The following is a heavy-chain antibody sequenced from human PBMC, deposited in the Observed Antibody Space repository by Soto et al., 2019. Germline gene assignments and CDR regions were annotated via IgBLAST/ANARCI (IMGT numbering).Heavy chain of an antibody. Sequence: PTLSLTCAISGDSVSSNSAAWNWIRQSPSRGLEWLGRTYYRSKWYNDYAVSVKSRITINPDTSKNQFSLQLNSVTPEDTAVYYCARAHCSGGSCYFGYWGQGTLVTVSS. CDR1: GDSVSSNSAA. V-gene: IGHV6-1*01. CDR3: ARAHCSGGSCYFGY. D-gene: IGHD2-15*01. J-gene: IGHJ4*02. CDR2: TYYRSKWYN.